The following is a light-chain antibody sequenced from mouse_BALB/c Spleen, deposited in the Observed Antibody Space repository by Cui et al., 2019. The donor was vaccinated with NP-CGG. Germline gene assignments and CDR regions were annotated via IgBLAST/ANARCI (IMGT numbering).Light chain of an antibody. Sequence: QVVVTQESALTTSPGETVKLTCRSSTGAVTTRNYANWVQEKPDHLFTGLIGGTKNRAPGVPARFSGSLIGDKAALTITGAQTEDEAIYFCALWYSNHWVFGGGTKLTVL. CDR3: ALWYSNHWV. J-gene: IGLJ1*01. V-gene: IGLV1*01. CDR1: TGAVTTRNY. CDR2: GTK.